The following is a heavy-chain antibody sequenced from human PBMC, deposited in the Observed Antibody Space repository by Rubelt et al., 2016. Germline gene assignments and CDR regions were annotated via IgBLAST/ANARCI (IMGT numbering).Heavy chain of an antibody. J-gene: IGHJ4*02. V-gene: IGHV1-69*09. CDR1: GYTFTSYY. CDR2: IIPILGIA. D-gene: IGHD6-19*01. Sequence: QVQLVQSGAEVKKPGASVKVSCKASGYTFTSYYMHWVRQAPGQGLEWMGRIIPILGIANYAQKFQGGVPITADKATSTAYMGLGSLRSEDTAVYYCASVQYSSGWYSDYWGQGTLGTVSS. CDR3: ASVQYSSGWYSDY.